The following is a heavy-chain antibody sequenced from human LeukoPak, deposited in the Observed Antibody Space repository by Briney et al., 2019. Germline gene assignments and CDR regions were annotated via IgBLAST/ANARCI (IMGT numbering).Heavy chain of an antibody. CDR2: IFYSGRA. CDR1: GDSISPSSYF. Sequence: SETLSLTCTVSGDSISPSSYFWAWLRQSPGKGLEWIGNIFYSGRAYYNPSLESRVTMSIDTSKNQFSLNLNSVTATDTAVYYCARRQHYDGVDYWGQGTLVTVSS. CDR3: ARRQHYDGVDY. J-gene: IGHJ4*02. D-gene: IGHD3-22*01. V-gene: IGHV4-39*01.